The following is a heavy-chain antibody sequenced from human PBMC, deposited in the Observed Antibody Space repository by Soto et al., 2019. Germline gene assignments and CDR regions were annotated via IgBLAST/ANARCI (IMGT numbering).Heavy chain of an antibody. CDR2: IWYDGSIQ. CDR1: GFTFSSYG. V-gene: IGHV3-33*06. CDR3: AKPSYDFWSGYYHPFDN. Sequence: QVQLVESGGGVVQPGRSLRLSCAASGFTFSSYGMHWVRQAPGKGLEWVAIIWYDGSIQYYADSVKGRFAISRDNSKNTLYLQMDILRAEDTAVYYCAKPSYDFWSGYYHPFDNWGQGTLVTVS. J-gene: IGHJ4*02. D-gene: IGHD3-3*01.